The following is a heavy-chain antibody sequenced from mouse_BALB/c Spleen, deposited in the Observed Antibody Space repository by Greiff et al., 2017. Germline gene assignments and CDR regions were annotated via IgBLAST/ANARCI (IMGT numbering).Heavy chain of an antibody. Sequence: QVQLQQSGAELVRSGASVKMSCKASGYTFTSYNMHWVKQTPGQGLEWIGYIYPGKGGTNYNQKFKGKATLTADTSSSTAYMQISSLTSEDSAVYFCARSRLDGNYEDAWFAYWGQGTLVTVSA. CDR1: GYTFTSYN. J-gene: IGHJ3*01. CDR2: IYPGKGGT. V-gene: IGHV1-12*01. D-gene: IGHD2-1*01. CDR3: ARSRLDGNYEDAWFAY.